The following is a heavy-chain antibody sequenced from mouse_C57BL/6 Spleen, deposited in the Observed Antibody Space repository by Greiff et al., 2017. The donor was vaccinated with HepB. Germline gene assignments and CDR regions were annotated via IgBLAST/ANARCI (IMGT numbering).Heavy chain of an antibody. V-gene: IGHV1-64*01. J-gene: IGHJ2*01. CDR3: ARPRGGGGYFDY. CDR2: IHPNSGST. Sequence: QVQLQQPGAELVKPGASVKLSCKASGYTFTSYWMHWVKQRPGQGLEWIGMIHPNSGSTNYNEKFKSKATLTVDKSSSTAYMQLSSLTSEDSAVYYCARPRGGGGYFDYWGQGTTLTVSS. CDR1: GYTFTSYW.